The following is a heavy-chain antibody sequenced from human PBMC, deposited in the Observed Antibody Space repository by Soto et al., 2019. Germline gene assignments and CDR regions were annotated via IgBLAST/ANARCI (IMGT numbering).Heavy chain of an antibody. V-gene: IGHV4-39*01. CDR2: IYYSGST. J-gene: IGHJ4*02. CDR3: ARRTLSITMVRGVHLDY. Sequence: SETLSLTCTVSGGSISSSSYYWGWIRQPPGKGLEWIGSIYYSGSTYYNPSLKSRVTISVDTSKNQFSLKLSSVTAADTAVYYCARRTLSITMVRGVHLDYWGQGTLVTVSS. CDR1: GGSISSSSYY. D-gene: IGHD3-10*01.